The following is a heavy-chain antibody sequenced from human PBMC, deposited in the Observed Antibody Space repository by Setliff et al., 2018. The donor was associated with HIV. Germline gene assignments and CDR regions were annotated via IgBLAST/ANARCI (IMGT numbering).Heavy chain of an antibody. CDR2: VYHRGTT. D-gene: IGHD2-2*01. CDR1: GDSISNNGYY. CDR3: SLQHGRPMRWFDP. J-gene: IGHJ5*02. Sequence: SETLSLTCTVSGDSISNNGYYWAWIRQPPGKGLEWIGCVYHRGTTYYNPSLKSRLAMSADTSKNKFFLKLNSLTAADTAVYYCSLQHGRPMRWFDPWGPGTLVTVSS. V-gene: IGHV4-39*01.